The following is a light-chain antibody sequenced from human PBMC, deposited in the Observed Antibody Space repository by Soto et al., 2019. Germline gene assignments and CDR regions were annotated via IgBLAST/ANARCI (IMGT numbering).Light chain of an antibody. V-gene: IGKV1-33*01. CDR2: DAS. CDR3: QQCHRYLT. CDR1: QNINNY. J-gene: IGKJ1*01. Sequence: DIQMTQSPSSLSASVGDRVTITCQASQNINNYLNWYQQKPGRAPKLLIYDASNLEAGVPSRFRGSGSGTEFTLTISSLQPDDIATYYCQQCHRYLTFGQGTKVDIK.